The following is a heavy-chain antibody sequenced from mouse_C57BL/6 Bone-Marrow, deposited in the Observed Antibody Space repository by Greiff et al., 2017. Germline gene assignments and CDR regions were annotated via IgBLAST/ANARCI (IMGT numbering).Heavy chain of an antibody. Sequence: EVKLMESGGGLVKPGGSLKLSCAASGFTFSSYAMSWVRQTPEKRLEWVATISDGGSYTYYPDNVKGRFTISRDNAKNNLYLQKSHLKSEDTAMDYCARKDYYGSSDAMDYWGQGTSVTVSS. V-gene: IGHV5-4*03. CDR2: ISDGGSYT. J-gene: IGHJ4*01. CDR1: GFTFSSYA. D-gene: IGHD1-1*01. CDR3: ARKDYYGSSDAMDY.